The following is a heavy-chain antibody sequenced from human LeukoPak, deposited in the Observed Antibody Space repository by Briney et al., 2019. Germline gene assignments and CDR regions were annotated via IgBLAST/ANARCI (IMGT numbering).Heavy chain of an antibody. V-gene: IGHV1-2*02. CDR3: ARKFYYGSGSYYNA. D-gene: IGHD3-10*01. Sequence: ASVKVSCKASGYTFTGYYIHWVRQAPGQGLEWMGWINPNSGGTNYAQKFQGRVTMTRDTSINTAYMELSRLRSADTAMFYCARKFYYGSGSYYNAWGQGTLVTVSS. CDR1: GYTFTGYY. CDR2: INPNSGGT. J-gene: IGHJ4*02.